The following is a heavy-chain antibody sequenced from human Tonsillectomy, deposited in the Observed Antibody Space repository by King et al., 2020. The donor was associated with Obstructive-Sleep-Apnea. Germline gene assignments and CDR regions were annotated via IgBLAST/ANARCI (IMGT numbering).Heavy chain of an antibody. D-gene: IGHD5-12*01. CDR1: GGSFSVYY. Sequence: VQLQQWGAGLLKPSETLSLTCAVYGGSFSVYYWSWIRQPPGKGLEWIGEINHSGSTNYNPSLKSRVTISVDTSKNQFSLKLRSVTAADTAVYYCARGRGPGDYWGQGTLVTVSS. J-gene: IGHJ4*02. V-gene: IGHV4-34*01. CDR2: INHSGST. CDR3: ARGRGPGDY.